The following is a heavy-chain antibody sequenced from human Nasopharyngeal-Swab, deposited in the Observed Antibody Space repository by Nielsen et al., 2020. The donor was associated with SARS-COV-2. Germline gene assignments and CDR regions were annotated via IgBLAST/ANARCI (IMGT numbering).Heavy chain of an antibody. V-gene: IGHV4-31*03. Sequence: SETLSLTCTVSGGSISSGGYYWSWIRQHPGKGLEWIGYIYYRGSTYYNPSLKSRVTISVDTSKNQFSLKLSSVTAADTAVYYCARALRTFGGVIVNFDYWGQGTLVTVSS. CDR1: GGSISSGGYY. D-gene: IGHD3-16*02. J-gene: IGHJ4*02. CDR3: ARALRTFGGVIVNFDY. CDR2: IYYRGST.